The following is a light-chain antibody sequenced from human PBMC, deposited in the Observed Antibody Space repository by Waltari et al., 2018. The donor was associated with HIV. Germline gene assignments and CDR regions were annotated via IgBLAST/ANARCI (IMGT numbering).Light chain of an antibody. CDR2: EVS. V-gene: IGLV2-23*02. CDR3: CSYASTTDTYVV. J-gene: IGLJ2*01. CDR1: SSDVWSYNL. Sequence: QSALTQPASVSGSPGQSITISCTGTSSDVWSYNLVSWYQQHHGKAPKLIIYEVSKRPSGFSNRFSGSKSGSTASLTISGLQPEDEADYCCCSYASTTDTYVVFGGGTKLTVL.